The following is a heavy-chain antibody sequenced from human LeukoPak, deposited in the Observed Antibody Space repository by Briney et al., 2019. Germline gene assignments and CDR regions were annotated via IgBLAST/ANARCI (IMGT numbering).Heavy chain of an antibody. CDR3: ARDGYDSSGYNWFDP. CDR1: GYTFTSYG. V-gene: IGHV1-2*02. CDR2: INPNSGGT. D-gene: IGHD3-22*01. J-gene: IGHJ5*02. Sequence: ASVKVSCKASGYTFTSYGISWVRQAPGQGLEWMGWINPNSGGTNYAQKFQGRVTMTRDTSISTAYMELSRLRSDDTAVYYCARDGYDSSGYNWFDPWGQGTLVTVSS.